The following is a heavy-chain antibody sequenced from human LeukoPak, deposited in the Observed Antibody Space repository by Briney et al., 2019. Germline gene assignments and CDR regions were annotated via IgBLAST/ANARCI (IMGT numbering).Heavy chain of an antibody. CDR3: AKESGWHAYFDY. CDR1: GFIFSDYY. V-gene: IGHV3-11*01. CDR2: ISPSGSAI. J-gene: IGHJ4*02. Sequence: GGSLRLSCTTSGFIFSDYYMTWIRQAPGKGLEWVSYISPSGSAISYTDSVKGRFTISRDNAKSSVYLQMNSLRAEDTAVYYCAKESGWHAYFDYWGQGTLVTVSS. D-gene: IGHD6-19*01.